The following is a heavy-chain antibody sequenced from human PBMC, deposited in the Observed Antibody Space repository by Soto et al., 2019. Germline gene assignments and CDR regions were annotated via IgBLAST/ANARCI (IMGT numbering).Heavy chain of an antibody. CDR3: ARDASYYSLWSGYYPSRNGMDV. V-gene: IGHV3-33*01. D-gene: IGHD3-3*01. CDR1: GFTFSSFG. J-gene: IGHJ6*02. CDR2: IWYDGSKK. Sequence: QVQVVESGGGVVQPGRSLRLSCAASGFTFSSFGMHWVRQAPGKGLEWVSLIWYDGSKKSYGDSVKGRFTISRDNSRTGVYLQMTSLRADDTAGYYCARDASYYSLWSGYYPSRNGMDVWGQGTTVTVSS.